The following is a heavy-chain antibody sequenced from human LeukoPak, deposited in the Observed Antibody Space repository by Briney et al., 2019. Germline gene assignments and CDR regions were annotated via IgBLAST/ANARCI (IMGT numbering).Heavy chain of an antibody. Sequence: PGGSLRLSCAASGFTFDDYAMHWVRQAPGKGLEWVSGISWNSGSIGYADSVKGRFTISRDNAKNSPYLQMNSLRAEDMALYYCAKDKDSGSYSGFYYFDYWGQGTLVTVSS. CDR3: AKDKDSGSYSGFYYFDY. CDR2: ISWNSGSI. J-gene: IGHJ4*02. CDR1: GFTFDDYA. V-gene: IGHV3-9*03. D-gene: IGHD1-26*01.